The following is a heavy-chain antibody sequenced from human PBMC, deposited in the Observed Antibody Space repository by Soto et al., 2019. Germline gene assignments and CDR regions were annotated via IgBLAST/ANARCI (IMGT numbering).Heavy chain of an antibody. CDR1: GGSISSGDYF. Sequence: QVHLQESGPGLVKPSQTLSPTCSVSGGSISSGDYFWTWIRQSPGKGLEWMGYIFHSGTTYYNPSLKGLLIISIEKSKNQFSLRLTSVTAADSAVYFCAREPYLPKARNDFLGQGTLVTVSS. J-gene: IGHJ4*02. V-gene: IGHV4-30-4*01. CDR2: IFHSGTT. CDR3: AREPYLPKARNDF.